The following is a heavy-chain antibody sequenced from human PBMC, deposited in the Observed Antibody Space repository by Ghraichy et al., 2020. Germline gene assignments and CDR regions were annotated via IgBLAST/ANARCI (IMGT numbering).Heavy chain of an antibody. J-gene: IGHJ4*02. V-gene: IGHV3-23*01. CDR2: ISGSGGST. CDR3: AKVMGEGQCLAYFDF. Sequence: GGSLRLSCAASGFTFNTYAMTWVRQAPGKGLEWVAGISGSGGSTYYADSVKGRFTISRDTSKNTLDMQMNSLRAEDTALYYCAKVMGEGQCLAYFDFWGQGTLVTVSS. D-gene: IGHD6-19*01. CDR1: GFTFNTYA.